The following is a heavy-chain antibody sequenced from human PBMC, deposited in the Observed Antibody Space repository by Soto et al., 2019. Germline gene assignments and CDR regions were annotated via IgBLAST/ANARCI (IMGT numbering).Heavy chain of an antibody. CDR3: AKHRSKLMNGPFDY. Sequence: GGSLRLSCAASGFTFSSYAMSWVRQAPGKGLEWVSAISGSGGSTYYADSVKGRFAISRDNSKNTLYLQMNSLRAEDTAVYYCAKHRSKLMNGPFDYWGQGTLVTVSS. J-gene: IGHJ4*02. CDR2: ISGSGGST. D-gene: IGHD1-1*01. CDR1: GFTFSSYA. V-gene: IGHV3-23*01.